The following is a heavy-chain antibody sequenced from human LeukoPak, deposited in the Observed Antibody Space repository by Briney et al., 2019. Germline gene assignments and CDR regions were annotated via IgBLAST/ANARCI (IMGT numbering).Heavy chain of an antibody. D-gene: IGHD2-2*01. CDR3: VCRDYQTDY. V-gene: IGHV3-7*01. Sequence: GGSLRLSCAASGFTFSSYWMTWVRQAPGKGLEWVANINQDGSEKYYVDSVKGRFTISRDNARNSLYLQMNSLRAEDTAVYYCVCRDYQTDYWGQGTLVTVSS. CDR2: INQDGSEK. CDR1: GFTFSSYW. J-gene: IGHJ4*02.